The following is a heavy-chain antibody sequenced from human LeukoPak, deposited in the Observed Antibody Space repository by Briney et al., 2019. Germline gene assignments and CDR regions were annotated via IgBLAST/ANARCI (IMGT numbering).Heavy chain of an antibody. V-gene: IGHV4-59*08. CDR1: GGSISSYY. D-gene: IGHD6-13*01. CDR2: IYYSGST. CDR3: ARGIAAASGYFDY. J-gene: IGHJ4*02. Sequence: SETLSLTCTVSGGSISSYYWSWIRQPPGKGLEWIGYIYYSGSTNYNPSLKSRVTISVDTSKNQFSLKLSSVTAADTAVYYCARGIAAASGYFDYWGQGTLVTVFS.